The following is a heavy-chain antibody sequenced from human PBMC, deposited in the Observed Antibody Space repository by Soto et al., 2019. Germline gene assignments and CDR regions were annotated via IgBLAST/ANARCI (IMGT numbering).Heavy chain of an antibody. D-gene: IGHD1-26*01. CDR2: IIPIFGTA. CDR3: ARARWELLGYYYYDGMDV. Sequence: QVQLVQSGAEVKKPGSSVKVSCKASGGTFSSYAISWVRQAPGQGLEWMGGIIPIFGTANYAQKFQGRVTITADESTSTAYMELSSRRSEDTAVYYCARARWELLGYYYYDGMDVWGQGTTVTVSS. J-gene: IGHJ6*02. CDR1: GGTFSSYA. V-gene: IGHV1-69*01.